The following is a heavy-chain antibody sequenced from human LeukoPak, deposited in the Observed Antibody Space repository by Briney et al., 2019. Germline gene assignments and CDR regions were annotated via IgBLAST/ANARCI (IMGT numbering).Heavy chain of an antibody. CDR1: GYTFTRYA. CDR3: ARGAVIMLYVTPLGY. V-gene: IGHV7-4-1*02. Sequence: ASVKVSCKASGYTFTRYAMNWVRQAPGQGLEWMGWINTNTGSPTYAQGFTGRFVFSLDTSVSTAYLQISSLKAEDTGVYYCARGAVIMLYVTPLGYRGQGTLVTVSS. CDR2: INTNTGSP. J-gene: IGHJ4*02. D-gene: IGHD2-8*01.